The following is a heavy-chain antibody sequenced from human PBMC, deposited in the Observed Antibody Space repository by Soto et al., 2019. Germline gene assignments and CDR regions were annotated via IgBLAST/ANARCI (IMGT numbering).Heavy chain of an antibody. CDR2: ISSSSSYI. CDR3: ARNIIAARPEGYYYMDV. D-gene: IGHD6-6*01. J-gene: IGHJ6*03. V-gene: IGHV3-21*01. CDR1: GFTFSSYS. Sequence: GGSLRLSCAASGFTFSSYSMNWVRQAPGKGLEWVSSISSSSSYIYYADSVKGRFTISRDNAKNSLYLQMNSLRAEDTAFYYCARNIIAARPEGYYYMDVWGKGTTVTVSS.